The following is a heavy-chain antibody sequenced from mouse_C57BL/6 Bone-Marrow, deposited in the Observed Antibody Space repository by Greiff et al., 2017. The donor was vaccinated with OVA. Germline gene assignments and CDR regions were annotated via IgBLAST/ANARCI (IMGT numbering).Heavy chain of an antibody. CDR2: IWRGGST. V-gene: IGHV2-5*01. D-gene: IGHD2-3*01. J-gene: IGHJ1*03. CDR1: GFSLTSYG. Sequence: VMLVESGPGLVQPSQSLSITCTVSGFSLTSYGVHWVRQSPGKGLEWLGVIWRGGSTDYNAAFMSRLSITKDNSKSQVFFKMNSLQADDTAIYYCAKRDDGYSWYFDVWGTGTTVTVSS. CDR3: AKRDDGYSWYFDV.